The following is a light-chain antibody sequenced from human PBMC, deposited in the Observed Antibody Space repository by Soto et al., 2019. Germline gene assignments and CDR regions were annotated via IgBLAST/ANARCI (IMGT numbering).Light chain of an antibody. CDR3: QQSYTSRVA. J-gene: IGKJ1*01. V-gene: IGKV1-39*01. CDR2: SAS. Sequence: DIQMTQSPSSLSPSVGDRVSITCRASQTIRKYLNWYQQKPGKAPELLIHSASTLQTGVPSRFRGTGSGTGFALTLTSLQPEAFATYYGQQSYTSRVAIGQG. CDR1: QTIRKY.